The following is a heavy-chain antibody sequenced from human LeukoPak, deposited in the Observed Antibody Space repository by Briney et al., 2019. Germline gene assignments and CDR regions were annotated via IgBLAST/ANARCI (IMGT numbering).Heavy chain of an antibody. CDR3: ARGPTTVYYGMDV. D-gene: IGHD1-26*01. J-gene: IGHJ6*02. V-gene: IGHV1-69*04. Sequence: ASVKVSCKASGGTFSSYAISWVRQAPGKGLEWMGRIIPILGIANYAQKFQGRVTITADKSTSTAYMELSSLRSEDTAVYYCARGPTTVYYGMDVWGQGTTVTVSS. CDR2: IIPILGIA. CDR1: GGTFSSYA.